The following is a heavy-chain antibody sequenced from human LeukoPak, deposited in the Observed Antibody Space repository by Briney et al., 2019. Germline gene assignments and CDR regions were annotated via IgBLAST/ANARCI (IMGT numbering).Heavy chain of an antibody. J-gene: IGHJ3*02. V-gene: IGHV3-7*01. Sequence: PGGSLRLSCAASGFPISSYWMSWARQVPGKGLESVAHIKHDSSETYYVDTVRGRFIISRDNAKNSLYLQMNSLRVEDTAVYHCARGPTDFDASDIWGHGTLVTVSS. CDR1: GFPISSYW. CDR3: ARGPTDFDASDI. CDR2: IKHDSSET.